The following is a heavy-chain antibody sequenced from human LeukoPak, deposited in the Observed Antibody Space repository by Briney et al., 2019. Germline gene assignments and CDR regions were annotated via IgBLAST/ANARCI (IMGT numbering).Heavy chain of an antibody. Sequence: PGGSLRLSRAASGFTVSSNYMTWVRQAPGKGLEWVSVISSGNGTSYAGSVKGRFTISRDNSKNTLYLQMDSLRAEDTAVYYCARSAGGDWGRGTLVTVSP. V-gene: IGHV3-53*01. D-gene: IGHD3-10*01. CDR3: ARSAGGD. CDR2: ISSGNGT. J-gene: IGHJ4*02. CDR1: GFTVSSNY.